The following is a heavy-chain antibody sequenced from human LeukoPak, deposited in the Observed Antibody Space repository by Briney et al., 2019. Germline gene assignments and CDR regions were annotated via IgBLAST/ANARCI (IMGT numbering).Heavy chain of an antibody. CDR3: AKDFSGRYLPDLDY. CDR1: GFTFSSYG. CDR2: ISYDGSNK. J-gene: IGHJ4*02. D-gene: IGHD1-26*01. Sequence: GGSLRLSCAASGFTFSSYGMHWVRQAPGKGLEWVAVISYDGSNKYYADSVKGRFTISRDNSKNTLYLQMNSPRAEDTAVYYCAKDFSGRYLPDLDYWGQGTLVTVSS. V-gene: IGHV3-30*18.